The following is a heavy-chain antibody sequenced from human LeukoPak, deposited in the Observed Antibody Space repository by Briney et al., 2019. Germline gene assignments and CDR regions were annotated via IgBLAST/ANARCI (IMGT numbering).Heavy chain of an antibody. Sequence: QPGGSLRLSCAASGFTFSSFDMHWVRQPTGQGLEWVSTIGTASDTYYPGSVEGRFTLSRDNAKNSLYLQMNSLTAGDTAVYYCARGPPRGKYYYMDVWSKGTTVTVSS. D-gene: IGHD1-1*01. J-gene: IGHJ6*03. CDR3: ARGPPRGKYYYMDV. CDR2: IGTASDT. V-gene: IGHV3-13*01. CDR1: GFTFSSFD.